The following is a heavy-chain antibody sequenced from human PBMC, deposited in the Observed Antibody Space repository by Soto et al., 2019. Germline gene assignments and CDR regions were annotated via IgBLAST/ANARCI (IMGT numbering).Heavy chain of an antibody. CDR2: ISSSSSYI. J-gene: IGHJ3*02. D-gene: IGHD3-9*01. CDR1: GFTFSSYS. CDR3: ARVEGRDYDILTGYYSFVFAFDI. V-gene: IGHV3-21*01. Sequence: GGSLRLSCAASGFTFSSYSMNWVRQAPGKGLEWVSSISSSSSYIYYADSVKGRFTISRDNAKNSLYLQMNSLRAEDTAVYYCARVEGRDYDILTGYYSFVFAFDIWGQGTMVTVSS.